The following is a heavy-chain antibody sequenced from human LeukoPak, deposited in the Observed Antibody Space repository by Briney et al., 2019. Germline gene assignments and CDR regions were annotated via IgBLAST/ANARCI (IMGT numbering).Heavy chain of an antibody. CDR1: GGSISSGTHY. J-gene: IGHJ3*02. D-gene: IGHD3-16*01. CDR2: IYASGST. CDR3: AATCWAERGGAFDI. V-gene: IGHV4-61*02. Sequence: SETLSLTCTVSGGSISSGTHYWSWIRQPAGKGLEWIGRIYASGSTNYNPSLKSRVTISVDASKNQFSLKLSSVTTTDTAVYYCAATCWAERGGAFDIWGQGTMLTVSS.